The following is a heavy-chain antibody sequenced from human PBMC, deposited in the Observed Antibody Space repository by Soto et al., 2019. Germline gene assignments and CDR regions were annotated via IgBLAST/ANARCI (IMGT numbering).Heavy chain of an antibody. CDR3: ASPLYSGSYSYGMDV. Sequence: GESLKISCKGSGYSFTSYWISWVRQMPGKGLEWTGRIDPSDSYTNYSPSFQGHVTISADKSISTAYLQWSSLKASDTAMYYCASPLYSGSYSYGMDVWGQGTTVTVSS. V-gene: IGHV5-10-1*01. J-gene: IGHJ6*02. D-gene: IGHD1-26*01. CDR1: GYSFTSYW. CDR2: IDPSDSYT.